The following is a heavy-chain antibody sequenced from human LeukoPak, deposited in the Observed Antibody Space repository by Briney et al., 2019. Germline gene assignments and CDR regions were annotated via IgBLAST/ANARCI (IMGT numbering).Heavy chain of an antibody. CDR2: INHSGST. CDR3: ARGQTFYGMDV. CDR1: GGSFSGYY. V-gene: IGHV4-34*01. Sequence: SETLSLTCAVYGGSFSGYYWSWIRQPPGKGLEWIGEINHSGSTNYNPSLKSRVTISVDTSKNQFSLKLSSVNAADTAVYYCARGQTFYGMDVWGKGTTVTVSS. J-gene: IGHJ6*04.